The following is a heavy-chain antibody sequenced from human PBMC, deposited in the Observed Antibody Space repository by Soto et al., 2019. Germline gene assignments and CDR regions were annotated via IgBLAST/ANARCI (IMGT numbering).Heavy chain of an antibody. D-gene: IGHD3-10*01. J-gene: IGHJ6*01. Sequence: SETLSLTCDVSGDTISTGGYTWAWIRQPPGKALEWIGHTYHSGNPYYNPSLKSRVIISVDTSKNQFSLKLSPVTAADTAVYYCARRERRRMVRGDYYYAMDVWGQGTTVTVSS. CDR2: TYHSGNP. V-gene: IGHV4-30-2*01. CDR1: GDTISTGGYT. CDR3: ARRERRRMVRGDYYYAMDV.